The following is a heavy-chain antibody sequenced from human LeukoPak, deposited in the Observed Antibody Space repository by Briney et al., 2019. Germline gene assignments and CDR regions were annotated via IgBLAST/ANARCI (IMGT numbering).Heavy chain of an antibody. J-gene: IGHJ4*02. CDR3: ARADNYGDYEGNFDY. CDR2: INHSGST. V-gene: IGHV4-34*01. CDR1: GGSFSGYY. D-gene: IGHD4-17*01. Sequence: SETLPLTCAVYGGSFSGYYWSWIRQPPGKGLEWIGEINHSGSTNYNPSLKSRVTISVDRSKNQFSLKLSSVTAADTAVYYCARADNYGDYEGNFDYWGQGTLVTVSS.